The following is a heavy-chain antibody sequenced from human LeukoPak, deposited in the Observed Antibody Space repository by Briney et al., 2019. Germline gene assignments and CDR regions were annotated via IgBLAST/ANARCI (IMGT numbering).Heavy chain of an antibody. V-gene: IGHV4-59*11. J-gene: IGHJ4*02. CDR1: GGSISSHY. Sequence: SSETLSLTCTVSGGSISSHYWSWIRQPPGKGLEWIGYIYYSGSTNYNPSLKSRVTISVDTSKNQSSLKLSSVTAADTAVYYCARDLGSSDDYWGQGTLVTVSS. CDR3: ARDLGSSDDY. CDR2: IYYSGST. D-gene: IGHD5-12*01.